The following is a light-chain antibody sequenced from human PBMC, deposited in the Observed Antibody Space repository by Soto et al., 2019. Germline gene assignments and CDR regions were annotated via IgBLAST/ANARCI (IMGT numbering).Light chain of an antibody. V-gene: IGKV3-11*01. CDR1: QNVYNN. CDR3: QQRSNWPWT. CDR2: DAY. J-gene: IGKJ1*01. Sequence: EMAMTQSPATLSVFPGERAILPCRASQNVYNNLAWYQQKPGQAPRLLIYDAYNRATGIPPRFSGSGSGTDFTLTISSLEPEDFAVYYCQQRSNWPWTFGQGTKVDIK.